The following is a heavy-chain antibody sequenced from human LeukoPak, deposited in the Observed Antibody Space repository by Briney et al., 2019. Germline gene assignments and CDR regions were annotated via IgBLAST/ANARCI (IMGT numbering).Heavy chain of an antibody. CDR2: ISYDGSNK. V-gene: IGHV3-30-3*01. Sequence: GGSLRLSCAASGFTFSSYAMHWVRQAPGKGLEWVAVISYDGSNKYYADSVKGRFTISRDNAKKSLYLQMNSLRAEDTAVYYCARDLRGPRVGAHVLVASLTYQNSWGQGTLLTVSS. J-gene: IGHJ5*02. CDR3: ARDLRGPRVGAHVLVASLTYQNS. CDR1: GFTFSSYA. D-gene: IGHD1-26*01.